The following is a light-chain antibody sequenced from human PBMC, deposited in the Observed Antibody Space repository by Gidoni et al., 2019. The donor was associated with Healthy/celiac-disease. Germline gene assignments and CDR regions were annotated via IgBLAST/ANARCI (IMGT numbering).Light chain of an antibody. CDR2: LGS. J-gene: IGKJ3*01. CDR1: QSLLHSNGYNY. Sequence: DIVMTQSPLSLPVTPGEPASISCRSSQSLLHSNGYNYLDWNLQKPGQSPQLLIYLGSNRASGVPDRFSGSGSGTDFTLKISRVEAEDVGVYYCMQALQLPGTFGPGTKVDIK. V-gene: IGKV2-28*01. CDR3: MQALQLPGT.